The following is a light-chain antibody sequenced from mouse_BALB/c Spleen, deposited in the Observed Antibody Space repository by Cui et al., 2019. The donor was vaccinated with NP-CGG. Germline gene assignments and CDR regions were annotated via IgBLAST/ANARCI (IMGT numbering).Light chain of an antibody. CDR3: ALWYSNHWV. J-gene: IGLJ1*01. V-gene: IGLV1*01. CDR1: TGPVTTSNY. CDR2: GTN. Sequence: QAVVTQESALTTSPGEKVTLTCRSSTGPVTTSNYANWVQEKPDHLFTGLIGGTNNRAPGVPARFSGSLIGDKAALTITGAQTEDEAIYFCALWYSNHWVFGGGTKLTVL.